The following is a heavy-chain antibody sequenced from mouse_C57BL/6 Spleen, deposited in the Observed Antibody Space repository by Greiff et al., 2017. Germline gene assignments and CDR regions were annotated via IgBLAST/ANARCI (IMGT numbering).Heavy chain of an antibody. CDR2: ISSGGSYT. CDR1: GFTFSSYG. D-gene: IGHD2-5*01. J-gene: IGHJ4*01. Sequence: EVKLVESGGDLVKPGGSLKLSCAASGFTFSSYGMSWVRQTPDKRLEWVATISSGGSYTYYPDSVKGRFTISRDNAKNTLYLQMSSLKSEDTAMYYCARQGYSNYVDYAMDYWGQGTSVTVSS. V-gene: IGHV5-6*01. CDR3: ARQGYSNYVDYAMDY.